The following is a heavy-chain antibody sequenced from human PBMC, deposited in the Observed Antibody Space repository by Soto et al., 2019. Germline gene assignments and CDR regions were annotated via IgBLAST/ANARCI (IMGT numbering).Heavy chain of an antibody. CDR2: ISADNRNT. CDR3: ARDVIYVSERSDY. CDR1: GFTFTNYG. V-gene: IGHV1-18*01. Sequence: QVHLVQSGAEVKKPGASVKVSCKTSGFTFTNYGITWVRQAPGQGLEWMGWISADNRNTHYAQKFQGRVTMTTDTSTTTAYMELGSLRSDDTALYYFARDVIYVSERSDYWGQGTLVTVSS. J-gene: IGHJ4*02. D-gene: IGHD3-10*01.